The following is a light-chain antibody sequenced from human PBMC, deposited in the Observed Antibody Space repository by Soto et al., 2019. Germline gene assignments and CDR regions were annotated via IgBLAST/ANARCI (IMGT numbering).Light chain of an antibody. V-gene: IGKV1-5*03. CDR1: QIITGW. J-gene: IGKJ2*01. Sequence: DVPMTQSPSTLSASVGDRVTITCRASQIITGWLAWYQQKPGKAPKLLIYKASNLESGVPSRFSGSGSGTEFTLTISSLQPDDFATYYCQHYWTFGQGTKLEIK. CDR2: KAS. CDR3: QHYWT.